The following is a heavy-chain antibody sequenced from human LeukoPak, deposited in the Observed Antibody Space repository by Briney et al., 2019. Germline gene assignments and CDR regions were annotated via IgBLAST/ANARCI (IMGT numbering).Heavy chain of an antibody. Sequence: GGSLRLSCVASGLTFSSYSMNWVRQAPGKGLEWVSSINSSSSYIYYADSVKGRFTISRDNAKNSLYLQMNSLRAEDTAVYYCASIGVAINHYYGMDVWGQGTTVTVTS. CDR2: INSSSSYI. CDR1: GLTFSSYS. J-gene: IGHJ6*02. D-gene: IGHD3-3*01. V-gene: IGHV3-21*01. CDR3: ASIGVAINHYYGMDV.